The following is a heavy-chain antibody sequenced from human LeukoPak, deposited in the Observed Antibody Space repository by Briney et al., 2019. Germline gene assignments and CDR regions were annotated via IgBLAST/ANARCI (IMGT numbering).Heavy chain of an antibody. CDR2: IRYDGSNK. V-gene: IGHV3-30*02. CDR3: AKDQISAAVLMVYVRADAFDI. CDR1: GFTFSSYG. Sequence: GGSLRLSCAASGFTFSSYGMHWVRQAPGKGLEWVAFIRYDGSNKYYADSVKGRFTISRDNSKNTLYLQMNSLRAEDTAVYYCAKDQISAAVLMVYVRADAFDIWGQGTMVTVSS. D-gene: IGHD2-8*01. J-gene: IGHJ3*02.